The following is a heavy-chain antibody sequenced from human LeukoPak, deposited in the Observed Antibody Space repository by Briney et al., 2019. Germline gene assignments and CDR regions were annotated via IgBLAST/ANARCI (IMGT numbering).Heavy chain of an antibody. V-gene: IGHV4-61*08. CDR1: RGPISSGGYY. CDR2: IYYSGST. CDR3: ARVEGFNWNYVFDP. Sequence: SQTLSLTCTVSRGPISSGGYYWSWIRQPPGKGLEWIGYIYYSGSTNYNPSLKSRVTISVDTSKNQFSLKLSSVTAADTAVYYCARVEGFNWNYVFDPWGQGTLVTVSS. J-gene: IGHJ5*02. D-gene: IGHD1-7*01.